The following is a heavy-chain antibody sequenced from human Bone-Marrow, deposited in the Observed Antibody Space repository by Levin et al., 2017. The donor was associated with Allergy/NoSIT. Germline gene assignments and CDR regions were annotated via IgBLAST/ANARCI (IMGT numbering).Heavy chain of an antibody. CDR1: GFTFSSYA. V-gene: IGHV3-30-3*01. D-gene: IGHD2-2*01. CDR3: AREDGVVVPAASPGSDAFDI. Sequence: GESLKISCAASGFTFSSYAMHWVRQAPGKGLEWVAVISYDGSNKYYADSVKGRFTISRDNSKNTLYLQMNSLRAEDTAVYYCAREDGVVVPAASPGSDAFDIWGQGTMVTVSS. CDR2: ISYDGSNK. J-gene: IGHJ3*02.